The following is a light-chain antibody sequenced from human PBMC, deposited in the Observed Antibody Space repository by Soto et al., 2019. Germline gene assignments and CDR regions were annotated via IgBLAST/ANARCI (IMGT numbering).Light chain of an antibody. CDR3: QQYGSSPCT. Sequence: EIVLTQSPGTLSLSQGERATLSCRASQSVSSSYLPWYRKKPGQSPTLLIYGASSRATGIPNRVSGSGSGTDFTLNISRLHTEDFAMNYCQQYGSSPCTFGKGTNLEIK. V-gene: IGKV3-20*01. CDR2: GAS. J-gene: IGKJ2*02. CDR1: QSVSSSY.